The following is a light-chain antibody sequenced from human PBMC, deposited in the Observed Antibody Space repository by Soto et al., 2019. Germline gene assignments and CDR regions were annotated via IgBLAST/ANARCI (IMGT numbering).Light chain of an antibody. CDR2: DAS. Sequence: EIVLTQSPATLTLSPGERATLSCRASQSVYSYLAWYQQKPGQAPRLLIYDASNRATGIPARFRGSGSGTDFTLPISRLEPEEFAAYYCQQRRNRPITFGQGTRLEIK. V-gene: IGKV3-11*01. J-gene: IGKJ5*01. CDR1: QSVYSY. CDR3: QQRRNRPIT.